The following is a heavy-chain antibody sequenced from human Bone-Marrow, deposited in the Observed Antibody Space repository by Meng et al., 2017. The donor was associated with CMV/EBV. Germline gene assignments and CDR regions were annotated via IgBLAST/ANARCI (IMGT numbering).Heavy chain of an antibody. Sequence: GGSLRLSCAASGFTFSSYEMNWVRQAPGKGLEWVSYISSSGSTIYYADSVKGRFTISRDNAKNSLYLQMNSLRAEDTAVYYCAKEGEAYCGGDCYFRAFDIWGQGTMVTVSS. CDR1: GFTFSSYE. CDR3: AKEGEAYCGGDCYFRAFDI. CDR2: ISSSGSTI. D-gene: IGHD2-21*01. J-gene: IGHJ3*02. V-gene: IGHV3-48*03.